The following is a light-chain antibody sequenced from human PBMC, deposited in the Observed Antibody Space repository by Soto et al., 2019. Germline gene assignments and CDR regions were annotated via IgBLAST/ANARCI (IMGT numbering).Light chain of an antibody. Sequence: DIQMTQSPSSLSASVGDRVTITCRARQGISNYLAWYQQKPGKVPKLLIYAASTLQSGVPSQFSGSGSGTDFTLTISSLQPEDVATYYCQKYDSAPWAFGQGTKVEIK. J-gene: IGKJ1*01. CDR3: QKYDSAPWA. V-gene: IGKV1-27*01. CDR2: AAS. CDR1: QGISNY.